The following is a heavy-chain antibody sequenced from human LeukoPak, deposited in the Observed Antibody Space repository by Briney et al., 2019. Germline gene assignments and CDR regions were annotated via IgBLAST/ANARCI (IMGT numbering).Heavy chain of an antibody. Sequence: PSETLSLTCAVYGGSFSGYYWGWIRQPPGKGLEWIGSIYYSGSTYYNPSLESRVTISVDTSKNQFSLKLSSVTAADTAVYYCARHRWELLRYYYYYMDVWGKGTTVTISS. CDR2: IYYSGST. CDR3: ARHRWELLRYYYYYMDV. D-gene: IGHD1-26*01. CDR1: GGSFSGYY. J-gene: IGHJ6*03. V-gene: IGHV4-39*01.